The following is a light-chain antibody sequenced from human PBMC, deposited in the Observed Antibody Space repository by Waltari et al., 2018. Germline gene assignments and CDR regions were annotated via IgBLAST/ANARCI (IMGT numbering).Light chain of an antibody. V-gene: IGKV3-15*01. CDR3: QQYNNWPLT. Sequence: DIVMTQSPANRAVSPWESAPLSCSASQSVSLKVAWYQQTPGQAPRLLISDASTRATVIPPRFSGSGSGTDFTLTISSLQSEDFAVYYCQQYNNWPLTFGGGTKVEIK. CDR1: QSVSLK. J-gene: IGKJ4*01. CDR2: DAS.